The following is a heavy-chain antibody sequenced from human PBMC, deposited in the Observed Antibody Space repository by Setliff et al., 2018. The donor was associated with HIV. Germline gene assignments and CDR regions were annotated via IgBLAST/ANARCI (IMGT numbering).Heavy chain of an antibody. J-gene: IGHJ3*02. Sequence: PSETLSLTCTVSGGSISSYYWSWNRQPPGKGLEWIGYIYYSGSTNYNPSLKSRVTISVDTSKNQFSLKLSSVTAADPAVYYCARNPCSGGSCPDAFDIWGQGTMVTVSS. D-gene: IGHD2-15*01. V-gene: IGHV4-59*01. CDR3: ARNPCSGGSCPDAFDI. CDR1: GGSISSYY. CDR2: IYYSGST.